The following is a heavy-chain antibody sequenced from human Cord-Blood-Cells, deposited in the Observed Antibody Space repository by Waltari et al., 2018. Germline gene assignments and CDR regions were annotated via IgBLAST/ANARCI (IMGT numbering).Heavy chain of an antibody. D-gene: IGHD1-26*01. CDR1: GGTFSSYA. CDR2: IIPIFGTA. V-gene: IGHV1-69*01. CDR3: ASLGAESGSYYYYFDY. Sequence: CKASGGTFSSYAISWVRQAPGQGLEWMGGIIPIFGTANYAQKFQGRVTITADESTSTAYMELSSLRSEDTAVYYCASLGAESGSYYYYFDYWGQGTLVTVSS. J-gene: IGHJ4*02.